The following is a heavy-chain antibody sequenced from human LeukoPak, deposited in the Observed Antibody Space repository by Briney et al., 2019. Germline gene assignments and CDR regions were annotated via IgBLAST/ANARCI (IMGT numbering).Heavy chain of an antibody. D-gene: IGHD3-16*01. Sequence: SETLSLTCAVYGGSSSGYYWSWIRQPPGKGLEWIGEINHSGSTNYNPSLKSRVTISVDTSKNQFSLKLSSVTAADTAVYYCARQILGRWLYDYWGQGTLVTVSS. J-gene: IGHJ4*02. CDR1: GGSSSGYY. V-gene: IGHV4-34*01. CDR2: INHSGST. CDR3: ARQILGRWLYDY.